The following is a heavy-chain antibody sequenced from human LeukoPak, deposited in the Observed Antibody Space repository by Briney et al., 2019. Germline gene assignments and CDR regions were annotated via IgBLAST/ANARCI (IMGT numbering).Heavy chain of an antibody. D-gene: IGHD6-13*01. CDR1: GFTFSSYS. J-gene: IGHJ6*04. CDR2: ISSSSSYI. V-gene: IGHV3-21*01. Sequence: GGSLRLSCAASGFTFSSYSMNWVRQAPGKGLELVSSISSSSSYIYYADSVKGRFTISRDNAKNSLYLQMNSLRAEDTAVYYCARGDYSSSFYYYYGMDVWGKGTTVTVSS. CDR3: ARGDYSSSFYYYYGMDV.